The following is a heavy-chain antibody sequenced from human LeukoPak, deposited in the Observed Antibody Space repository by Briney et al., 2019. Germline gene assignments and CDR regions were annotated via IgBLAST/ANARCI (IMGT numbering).Heavy chain of an antibody. V-gene: IGHV4-34*01. CDR2: INHSGST. CDR3: ARGPHSSGYYYYYYYGTDV. J-gene: IGHJ6*02. CDR1: GGSFSGYY. Sequence: SETLSLTCAVYGGSFSGYYWSWIRQPPGKGLEWIGEINHSGSTNYNPSLKSRVTISVDTSKNQFSLKLSSVTAADTAVYYCARGPHSSGYYYYYYYGTDVWGQGTTVTVSS. D-gene: IGHD3-22*01.